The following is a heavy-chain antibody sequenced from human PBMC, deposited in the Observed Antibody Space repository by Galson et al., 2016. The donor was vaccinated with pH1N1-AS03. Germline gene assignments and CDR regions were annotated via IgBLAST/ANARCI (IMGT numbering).Heavy chain of an antibody. V-gene: IGHV1-46*01. Sequence: SGYTFTSYYIHWVRQAPGQGREWMGIINPSDGNTNYAQRFQGRVTMTRDTSTSTVYMELSSLKSDDTAVYYCARVSAGLTGYYYAMDVWGQGTTVTVSS. CDR1: GYTFTSYY. D-gene: IGHD4/OR15-4a*01. CDR3: ARVSAGLTGYYYAMDV. J-gene: IGHJ6*02. CDR2: INPSDGNT.